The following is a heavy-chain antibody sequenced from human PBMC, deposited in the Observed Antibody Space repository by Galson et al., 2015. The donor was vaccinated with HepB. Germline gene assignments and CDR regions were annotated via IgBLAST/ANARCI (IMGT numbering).Heavy chain of an antibody. CDR3: ARLGRTGAGTD. V-gene: IGHV3-7*03. Sequence: SLRLSCAASGFTFSSYWMRWVRQAPGKGLEWVANIKQDGSEKYSVDSVKGRFTISRDNAKNSLYLQMNSVRAEDTAVYYYARLGRTGAGTDWGQGTLVTVSS. CDR1: GFTFSSYW. D-gene: IGHD1-1*01. CDR2: IKQDGSEK. J-gene: IGHJ4*02.